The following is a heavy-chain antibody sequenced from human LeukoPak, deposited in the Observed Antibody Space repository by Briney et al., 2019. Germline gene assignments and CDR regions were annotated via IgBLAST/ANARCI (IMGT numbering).Heavy chain of an antibody. CDR1: GFSFITYC. CDR3: VRGRSMDV. J-gene: IGHJ6*02. Sequence: GWSLRLSCVASGFSFITYCMTWVRQAPWKGRDGVATIKYDGCEKYYVDSVKGRFTISRDNAKNSLYLQMNSLRGEDTAVYYCVRGRSMDVWGQGTTVTVSS. CDR2: IKYDGCEK. V-gene: IGHV3-7*01.